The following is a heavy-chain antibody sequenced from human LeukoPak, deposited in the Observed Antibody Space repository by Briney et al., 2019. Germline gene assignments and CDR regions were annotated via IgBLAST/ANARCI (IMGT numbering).Heavy chain of an antibody. CDR3: AKGRGSYNALDI. V-gene: IGHV3-30-3*01. CDR2: ISYHGRNI. Sequence: GGSLRLSCAASGFIFGNYAMHWVRQAPGKGLEWVAAISYHGRNIYYADSVKGRFIISRDNSENTLYLQMSSLTTEDTAMYYCAKGRGSYNALDIWGQGTVVAVSS. J-gene: IGHJ3*02. CDR1: GFIFGNYA. D-gene: IGHD3-10*01.